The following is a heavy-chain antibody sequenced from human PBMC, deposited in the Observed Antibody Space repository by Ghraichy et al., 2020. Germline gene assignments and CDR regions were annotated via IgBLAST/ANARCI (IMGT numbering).Heavy chain of an antibody. CDR3: ATGHYGSGSYGPPTQIPGRHYYYYYGMDV. Sequence: ASVKVSCKVSGYTLTELSMHWVRQAPGKGLEWMGGFDPEDGETIYAQKFQGRVTMTEDTSTDTAYMELSSLRSEDTAVYYCATGHYGSGSYGPPTQIPGRHYYYYYGMDVWGQGTTVTVSS. CDR2: FDPEDGET. V-gene: IGHV1-24*01. D-gene: IGHD3-10*01. CDR1: GYTLTELS. J-gene: IGHJ6*02.